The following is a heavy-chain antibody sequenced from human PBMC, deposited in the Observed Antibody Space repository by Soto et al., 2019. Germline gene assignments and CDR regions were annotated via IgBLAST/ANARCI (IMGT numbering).Heavy chain of an antibody. CDR1: GFTFNGYA. CDR3: VKAGPFGSGSYRFPFDY. Sequence: GGSLRLSCVSSGFTFNGYAMNLVRQAPGKGLEWVSAVSGSASGTYYADSVEGRFTISRDNSKNTLYLQMNSLRVEDTAVYYCVKAGPFGSGSYRFPFDYWGQGTLVTVSS. D-gene: IGHD3-10*01. CDR2: VSGSASGT. J-gene: IGHJ4*02. V-gene: IGHV3-23*01.